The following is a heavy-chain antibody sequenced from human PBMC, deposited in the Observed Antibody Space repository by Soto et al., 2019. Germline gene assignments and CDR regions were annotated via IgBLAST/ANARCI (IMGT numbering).Heavy chain of an antibody. CDR1: GGTFSSYT. V-gene: IGHV1-69*02. CDR3: ARGVAAAGTGWFDP. D-gene: IGHD6-13*01. CDR2: IIPILGIA. J-gene: IGHJ5*02. Sequence: ASVKVSCKASGGTFSSYTISWVRQAPGQGLEWMGRIIPILGIANYAQKFQGRVTITADKSTSTAYMELSSLRSEDTAVYYCARGVAAAGTGWFDPWGQGTLVTVSS.